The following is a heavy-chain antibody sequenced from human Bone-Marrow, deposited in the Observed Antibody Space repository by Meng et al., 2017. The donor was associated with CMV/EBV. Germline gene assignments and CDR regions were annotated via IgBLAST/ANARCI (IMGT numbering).Heavy chain of an antibody. Sequence: GESLKISCAASEFTFSNAWMSWVRQAPGKGLEWVGHIKSKTNGGTTDYAAPVKGRFTISRDDSRNTVYLQMNSLRAEDTAVYYCAKDFGYFSSTRCYFGLDYCGQGTLVTVSS. J-gene: IGHJ4*02. CDR1: EFTFSNAW. D-gene: IGHD2-2*01. V-gene: IGHV3-15*01. CDR2: IKSKTNGGTT. CDR3: AKDFGYFSSTRCYFGLDY.